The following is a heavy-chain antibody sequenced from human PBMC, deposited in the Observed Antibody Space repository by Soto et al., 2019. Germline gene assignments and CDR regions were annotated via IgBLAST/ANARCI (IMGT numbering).Heavy chain of an antibody. J-gene: IGHJ4*02. CDR2: IYHSGST. Sequence: QVQLQESGPGLVKPSGTLSLTCAVSGGSISSSNWWXWVRXPPGKGVEWIGEIYHSGSTNYNPSLKNQVTISINKSKNQFYLKLSSVTAADTAGYYCARVLGRTKHSSSSDFDDWGQGTLVTVSS. V-gene: IGHV4-4*02. CDR1: GGSISSSNW. CDR3: ARVLGRTKHSSSSDFDD. D-gene: IGHD6-6*01.